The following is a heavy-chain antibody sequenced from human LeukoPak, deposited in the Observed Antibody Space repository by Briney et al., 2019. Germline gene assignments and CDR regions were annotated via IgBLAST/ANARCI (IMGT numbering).Heavy chain of an antibody. CDR1: GFTFNTYG. J-gene: IGHJ4*02. V-gene: IGHV3-33*01. D-gene: IGHD3-22*01. CDR3: ARGSTYYDSSGQVPFDY. Sequence: GSLRLSCAASGFTFNTYGMNWVRQAPGKGLEWVAVIWYDGSIKYYAESVKGRFTVSRDNSENTLYLQMNSLRAEDTAVYYCARGSTYYDSSGQVPFDYWGQGTLVTVSS. CDR2: IWYDGSIK.